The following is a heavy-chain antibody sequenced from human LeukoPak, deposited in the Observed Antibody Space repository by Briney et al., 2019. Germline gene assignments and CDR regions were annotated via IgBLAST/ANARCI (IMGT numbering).Heavy chain of an antibody. Sequence: SETLSLTCTVSGGSISSGGYYWSWIRQHPGKGLEWIGYTYYSGSTYYNPSLKSRVTISVDTSKNQFSLKLSSVTAADTAVYYCARLISNAYYFDYWGQGTLVTVSS. V-gene: IGHV4-31*03. D-gene: IGHD3-16*01. J-gene: IGHJ4*02. CDR3: ARLISNAYYFDY. CDR1: GGSISSGGYY. CDR2: TYYSGST.